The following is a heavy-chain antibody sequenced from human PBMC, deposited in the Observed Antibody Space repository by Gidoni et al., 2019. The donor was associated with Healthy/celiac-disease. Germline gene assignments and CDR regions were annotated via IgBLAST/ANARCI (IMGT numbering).Heavy chain of an antibody. D-gene: IGHD1-26*01. J-gene: IGHJ6*02. Sequence: EVQLVESGGGLVQPGGSLRLSCAASGFTFSSYEMNWVRQAPGKGLEWVSYISSSGSTIYYADSVKGRFTISRDNAKNSLYLQMNSLRAEDTAVYYCARGPGGSYWNYYYGMDVWGQGTTVTVSS. V-gene: IGHV3-48*03. CDR2: ISSSGSTI. CDR3: ARGPGGSYWNYYYGMDV. CDR1: GFTFSSYE.